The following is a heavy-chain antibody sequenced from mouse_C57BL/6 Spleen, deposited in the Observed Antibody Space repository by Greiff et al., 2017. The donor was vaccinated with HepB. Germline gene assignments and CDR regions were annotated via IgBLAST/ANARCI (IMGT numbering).Heavy chain of an antibody. CDR2: IDPENGDT. D-gene: IGHD1-1*01. CDR3: TTHGRGVFDY. CDR1: GFNIKDDY. V-gene: IGHV14-4*01. Sequence: EVQLQQSGAELVRPGASVKLSCTASGFNIKDDYMHWVKQRPEQGLEWIGWIDPENGDTEYASKFQGKATITADTSSNTAYLQLSSLTSEDTAVYYCTTHGRGVFDYWGQGTTLTVSS. J-gene: IGHJ2*01.